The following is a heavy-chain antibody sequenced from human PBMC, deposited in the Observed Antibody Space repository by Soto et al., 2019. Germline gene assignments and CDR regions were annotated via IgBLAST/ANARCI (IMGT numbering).Heavy chain of an antibody. D-gene: IGHD3-9*01. CDR2: IYYGGSI. V-gene: IGHV4-4*02. Sequence: QVQLQESGPGLVKPSGTLSLTCSVSGVSVTSKNWWTWVRQSPGKGLEWIGEIYYGGSINYNPSPNRRATISIDQPQNYFSLNLTSMTAADTAVYFCARDVSAGHLTFNYKFYGLAVWGQGTTVTVSS. J-gene: IGHJ6*02. CDR1: GVSVTSKNW. CDR3: ARDVSAGHLTFNYKFYGLAV.